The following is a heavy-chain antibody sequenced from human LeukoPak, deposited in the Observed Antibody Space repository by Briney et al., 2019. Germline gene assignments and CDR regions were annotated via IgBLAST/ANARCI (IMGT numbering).Heavy chain of an antibody. CDR3: AKESRSTIFGVVIIPSHFDY. V-gene: IGHV3-23*01. CDR1: GFTFNNYA. J-gene: IGHJ4*02. Sequence: GGSLRLSCAASGFTFNNYAMHWVRQAPGKGLEWVLGIDGSGDNTYYADSVKGRFTISRDNSKDTLTLQMNSLRVEDTAVYYCAKESRSTIFGVVIIPSHFDYWGQGTLVTVSS. D-gene: IGHD3-3*01. CDR2: IDGSGDNT.